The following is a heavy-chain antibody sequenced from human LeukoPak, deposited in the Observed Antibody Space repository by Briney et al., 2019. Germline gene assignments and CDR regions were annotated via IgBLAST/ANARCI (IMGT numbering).Heavy chain of an antibody. CDR1: GFTFSGYA. CDR2: ISGSGGST. V-gene: IGHV3-23*01. Sequence: GGSLRLSCAASGFTFSGYAMSWVRQAPGKGLEWVSAISGSGGSTYYADSVKGRFTISRDNSKNTLYLQMNSLRAEDTAVYYCAKANSGSYASFDYWGQGTLVTVSS. J-gene: IGHJ4*02. D-gene: IGHD1-26*01. CDR3: AKANSGSYASFDY.